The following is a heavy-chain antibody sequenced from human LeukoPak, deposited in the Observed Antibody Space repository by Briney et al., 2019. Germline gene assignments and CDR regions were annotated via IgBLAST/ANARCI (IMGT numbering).Heavy chain of an antibody. CDR1: GYTFTSYG. J-gene: IGHJ4*02. Sequence: GASVKVPCKTSGYTFTSYGISWVRQAPGQGLEWMGWISAYNADTNFAQKFQGRVTMTIDASTTTAYMELRSLRSDDTAVYYCARDSRSSGYYQVKYWGQGTLVTVSS. D-gene: IGHD3-22*01. V-gene: IGHV1-18*01. CDR3: ARDSRSSGYYQVKY. CDR2: ISAYNADT.